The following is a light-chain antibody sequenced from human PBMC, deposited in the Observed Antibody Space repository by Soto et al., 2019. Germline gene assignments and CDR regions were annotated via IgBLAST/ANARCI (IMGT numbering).Light chain of an antibody. CDR3: QQYYSYPPT. V-gene: IGKV1-8*01. Sequence: AIRMTQSPSSLSASTGDRVTITCRASQGISSYLAWYQQKPGKAPKLLIYAASTLQSGVPSRFSGSGSGTDFTLTISCLHSEDFATYCCQQYYSYPPTFGPGTKVDIK. J-gene: IGKJ3*01. CDR2: AAS. CDR1: QGISSY.